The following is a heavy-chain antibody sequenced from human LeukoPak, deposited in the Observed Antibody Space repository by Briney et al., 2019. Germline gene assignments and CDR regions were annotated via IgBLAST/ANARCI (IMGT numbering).Heavy chain of an antibody. Sequence: PGGSLRLSCAASGFTFSNYWMSWVRRAPGKGLEWVANIKQDGSETYYVDSVRGRFTISRDNAKNTLYLQMNSLRAEDTAVYYCARVKLATQTAWFDPWGQGTLVTVSS. D-gene: IGHD6-13*01. CDR1: GFTFSNYW. CDR3: ARVKLATQTAWFDP. CDR2: IKQDGSET. J-gene: IGHJ5*02. V-gene: IGHV3-7*01.